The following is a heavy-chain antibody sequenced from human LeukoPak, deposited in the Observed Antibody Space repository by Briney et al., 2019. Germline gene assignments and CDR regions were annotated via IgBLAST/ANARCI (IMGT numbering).Heavy chain of an antibody. CDR2: IYTSGGT. D-gene: IGHD6-19*01. CDR1: GGSISNYY. Sequence: ASETLSLTCTVSGGSISNYYWSWIRQPAGKGLEWIGRIYTSGGTNYNPSLKSRVTMSVDTSTNQFSLKLSSVTAADTASYYWPRAAEHSSGWYLFHFWSQGILVTVSA. J-gene: IGHJ4*02. CDR3: PRAAEHSSGWYLFHF. V-gene: IGHV4-4*07.